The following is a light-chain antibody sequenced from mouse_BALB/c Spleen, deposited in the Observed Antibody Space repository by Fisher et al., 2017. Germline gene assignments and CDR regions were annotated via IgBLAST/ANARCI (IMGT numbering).Light chain of an antibody. CDR1: SSVSY. CDR3: HQYHRSRT. CDR2: DTS. J-gene: IGKJ1*01. Sequence: IVMTQSTAIMSASLGEKVTMTCSASSSVSYMYWYQQKSGTSPKRWIYDTSKLASGVPARFSGSGSGTSYSLTISSMEAEDAATYYCHQYHRSRTFGGGTKLEIK. V-gene: IGKV4-59*01.